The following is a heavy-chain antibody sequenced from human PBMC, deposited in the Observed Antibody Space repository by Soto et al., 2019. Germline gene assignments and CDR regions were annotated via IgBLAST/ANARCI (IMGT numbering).Heavy chain of an antibody. Sequence: QVQLVESGGGVVQPGRSLRLSCAASGFTFSNYGMHWVRQAPGKGLEGVAVILNDGSNRYHADSVKNRFTISRDNSKNMLDLQMNSMRAEDMGVYYCAWDDEYSGNGMDVWDQGTTVTVS. D-gene: IGHD3-10*01. CDR2: ILNDGSNR. V-gene: IGHV3-33*01. J-gene: IGHJ6*02. CDR3: AWDDEYSGNGMDV. CDR1: GFTFSNYG.